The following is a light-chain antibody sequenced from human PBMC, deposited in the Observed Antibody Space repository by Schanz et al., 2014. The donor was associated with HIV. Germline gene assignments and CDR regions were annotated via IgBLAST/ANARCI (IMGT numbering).Light chain of an antibody. CDR3: QQYYRTPWT. Sequence: EIVMTQSPATLSVSPGDTVTLSCRASQSVSSMLDWFQQKPGQAPRLLIYRVSTRATGMPARFSASGSGTEFTLTISSLQSEDVAVYYCQQYYRTPWTFGQGTKVEIK. V-gene: IGKV3-15*01. CDR1: QSVSSM. CDR2: RVS. J-gene: IGKJ1*01.